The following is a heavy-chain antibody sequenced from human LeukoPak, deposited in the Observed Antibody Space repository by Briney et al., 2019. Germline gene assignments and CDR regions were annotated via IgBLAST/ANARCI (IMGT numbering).Heavy chain of an antibody. J-gene: IGHJ3*02. CDR3: AEGPPHDAFDI. CDR2: IYYSGST. CDR1: GGSVSSGSYY. V-gene: IGHV4-61*01. Sequence: SETLSLTCTVSGGSVSSGSYYWSWIRQPPGKGLEWIGYIYYSGSTNYNPSLKSRVTISVDTSKNQSSLKLSSVTAADTAVYYCAEGPPHDAFDIWGQGTMVTVSS.